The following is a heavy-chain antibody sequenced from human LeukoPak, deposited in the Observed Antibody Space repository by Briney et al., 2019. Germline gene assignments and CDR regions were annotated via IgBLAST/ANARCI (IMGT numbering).Heavy chain of an antibody. CDR1: GFTFSSYA. J-gene: IGHJ2*01. V-gene: IGHV3-23*01. CDR3: AKVPPSPGWWYFDL. Sequence: GGSLRLSCAASGFTFSSYAMSWVRQAPGKGLEWVSAITGRGASTYYADSVKGRFTISRDNSKNTLYLQMKSLRAEDTAVYYCAKVPPSPGWWYFDLWGRGTLVTVSS. CDR2: ITGRGAST.